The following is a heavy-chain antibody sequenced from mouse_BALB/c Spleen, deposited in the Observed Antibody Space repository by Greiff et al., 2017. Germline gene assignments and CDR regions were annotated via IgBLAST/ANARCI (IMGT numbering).Heavy chain of an antibody. J-gene: IGHJ2*01. D-gene: IGHD1-1*01. CDR3: ARSAGGTESFDY. Sequence: LVKTGASVKISCKASGYSFTGYYMHWVKQSHGKSLEWIGYISCYNGATSYNQKFKGKATFTVDTSSSTAYMQFNSLKSEDSAVYYCARSAGGTESFDYWGQGTTLTVSS. CDR1: GYSFTGYY. CDR2: ISCYNGAT. V-gene: IGHV1S34*01.